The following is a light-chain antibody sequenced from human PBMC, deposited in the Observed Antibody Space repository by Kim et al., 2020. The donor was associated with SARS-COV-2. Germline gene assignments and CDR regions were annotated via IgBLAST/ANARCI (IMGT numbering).Light chain of an antibody. CDR2: GAS. V-gene: IGKV3-20*01. J-gene: IGKJ4*01. CDR1: QSVSRDC. Sequence: SPGEGATLSCRASQSVSRDCLAWYQQKPGQTPRLLIYGASNRATGISDRFSGSGSGTDFTLTISRLEPEDSAVYYCQQYGSSPLTFGGGTKVDIK. CDR3: QQYGSSPLT.